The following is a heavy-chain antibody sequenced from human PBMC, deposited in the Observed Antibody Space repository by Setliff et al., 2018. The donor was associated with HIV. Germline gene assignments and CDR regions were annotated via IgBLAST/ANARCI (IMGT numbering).Heavy chain of an antibody. Sequence: SETLSLTCTVSGDSTSTYYWNWIRQSPGKGLEWIGYIYTTQTTKYNPSLKSRVTISVDTSKNQFSLKLNSVTAADTAVYHCARHDSRGPRSAFDLWGRGTMVTVSS. J-gene: IGHJ3*01. CDR3: ARHDSRGPRSAFDL. CDR2: IYTTQTT. V-gene: IGHV4-59*08. D-gene: IGHD2-21*01. CDR1: GDSTSTYY.